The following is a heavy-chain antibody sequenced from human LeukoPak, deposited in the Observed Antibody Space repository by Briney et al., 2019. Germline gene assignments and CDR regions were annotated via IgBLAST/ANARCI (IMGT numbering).Heavy chain of an antibody. V-gene: IGHV3-21*01. CDR1: GFTFSSYS. Sequence: GGSLRLSCAASGFTFSSYSMNWVRQAPGKGLEWVSSISSSSSYIYYADSVKGRFTISRDNAKNSLYLQMNSLRAEDTAVYYCASRYSSGWNDAFDIWGQGTMVTVSS. D-gene: IGHD6-19*01. CDR2: ISSSSSYI. CDR3: ASRYSSGWNDAFDI. J-gene: IGHJ3*02.